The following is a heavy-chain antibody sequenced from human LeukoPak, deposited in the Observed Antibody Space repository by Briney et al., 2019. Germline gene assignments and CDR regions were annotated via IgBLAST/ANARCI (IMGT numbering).Heavy chain of an antibody. J-gene: IGHJ3*02. CDR1: GFTFSYYG. CDR2: IWFDGSNK. CDR3: AREQYGSDDALDI. V-gene: IGHV3-33*01. D-gene: IGHD4-17*01. Sequence: PGGSLRLSCAASGFTFSYYGMHWVRQAPGKGLEWVAVIWFDGSNKYCADSVKGRFTVSRDNSKNTMDLQMNSLRAEDTAVYYCAREQYGSDDALDIWGQGTMVTVSS.